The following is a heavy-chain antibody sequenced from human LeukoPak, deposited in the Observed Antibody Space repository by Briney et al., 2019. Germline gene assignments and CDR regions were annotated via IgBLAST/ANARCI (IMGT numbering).Heavy chain of an antibody. J-gene: IGHJ1*01. Sequence: PSETLSLTCTVSGGSISSSSYYWGWIRQPPGKGLEWIGSIYYSGSTYYNPSLKSRVTISVDTSKNQFSLKLSSVTAADTAVYYCARPDSSGWNDAEYFQHGGQGTLVTVSS. V-gene: IGHV4-39*01. CDR1: GGSISSSSYY. CDR3: ARPDSSGWNDAEYFQH. D-gene: IGHD6-19*01. CDR2: IYYSGST.